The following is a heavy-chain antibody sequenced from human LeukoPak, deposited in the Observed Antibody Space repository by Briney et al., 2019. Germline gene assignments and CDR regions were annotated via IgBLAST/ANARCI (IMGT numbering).Heavy chain of an antibody. CDR1: GSSFTNYW. V-gene: IGHV5-51*01. J-gene: IGHJ5*02. D-gene: IGHD6-6*01. CDR3: AREGEYSSSPHNWFDP. Sequence: GGSLQISCQGSGSSFTNYWIGWVRQVPGKGLEWMGIIYPGDSDTKYSPSFQGQVTISADKSINTAYLQWSSLKASDTAMYYCAREGEYSSSPHNWFDPWGQGTLVTVSS. CDR2: IYPGDSDT.